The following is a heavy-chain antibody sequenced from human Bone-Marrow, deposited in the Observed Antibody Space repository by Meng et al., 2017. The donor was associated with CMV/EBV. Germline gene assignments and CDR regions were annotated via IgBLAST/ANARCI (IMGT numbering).Heavy chain of an antibody. J-gene: IGHJ6*02. CDR2: INPNSGGT. Sequence: ASVQVSCKASGYTFTGYYMHWVRQAPGHGLEWMGWINPNSGGTNYAQKFQGRVTMTRDTAISTAYMELSRLRSDDTAVYYCARCRVFDYYYGMDVWGQGTTVTVSS. D-gene: IGHD3-10*01. CDR3: ARCRVFDYYYGMDV. CDR1: GYTFTGYY. V-gene: IGHV1-2*02.